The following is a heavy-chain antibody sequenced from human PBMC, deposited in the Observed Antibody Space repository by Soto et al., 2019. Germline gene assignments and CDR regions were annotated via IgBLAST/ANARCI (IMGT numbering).Heavy chain of an antibody. V-gene: IGHV4-59*01. CDR2: IYYSGST. CDR3: ARGGGMVRGAIWLKYYGMDV. D-gene: IGHD3-10*01. CDR1: GGSISSYY. Sequence: PSETLSLTCTVSGGSISSYYWSWIRQPPGKGLEWIGYIYYSGSTNYNPSLKSRATISVDTSKNQFSLKLSSVTAADTAVYYCARGGGMVRGAIWLKYYGMDVWGQGTTVTVSS. J-gene: IGHJ6*02.